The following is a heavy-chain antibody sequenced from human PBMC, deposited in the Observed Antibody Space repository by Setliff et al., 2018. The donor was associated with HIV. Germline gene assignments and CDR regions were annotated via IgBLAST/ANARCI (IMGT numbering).Heavy chain of an antibody. D-gene: IGHD3-9*01. J-gene: IGHJ5*02. CDR2: INAGNGDT. CDR1: GYTFTSNS. Sequence: ASVKVSCKASGYTFTSNSIHWVRQAPGQRLEWMGWINAGNGDTKYSQKFQGRVTITRDTSASTTYMELSSLRSEDTAVYYCARDPAFRRYYDILTGYSPSWFDPWGQGTLVTVSS. V-gene: IGHV1-3*01. CDR3: ARDPAFRRYYDILTGYSPSWFDP.